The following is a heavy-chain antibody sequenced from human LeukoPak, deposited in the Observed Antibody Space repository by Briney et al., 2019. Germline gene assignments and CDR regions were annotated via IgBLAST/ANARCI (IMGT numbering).Heavy chain of an antibody. CDR2: ISSGGTNT. CDR3: GRGRGSGNYNWFDS. CDR1: GFTFSSYA. J-gene: IGHJ5*01. V-gene: IGHV3-23*01. Sequence: PGGSLRLSCAASGFTFSSYAMNWVRQAPGKGLGWVSVISSGGTNTYYADSVKGRFTVSRDNSKNTMYLQMNSLRAEDTAVYYCGRGRGSGNYNWFDSWGQGTLVTVSS. D-gene: IGHD3-10*01.